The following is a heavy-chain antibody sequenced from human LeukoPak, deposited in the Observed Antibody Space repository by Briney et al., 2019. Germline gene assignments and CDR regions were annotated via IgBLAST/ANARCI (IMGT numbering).Heavy chain of an antibody. D-gene: IGHD1-26*01. CDR1: GGSISSGGYS. Sequence: SETLSLTCAVSGGSISSGGYSWSWIRQPPGKGLEWIGYIYHSGSTYYNPSLKSRVTISVDRSKNQFSLKLSSVTAADTAVYYCARASGEGRFDPWGQGTLVTVSS. CDR3: ARASGEGRFDP. CDR2: IYHSGST. V-gene: IGHV4-30-2*01. J-gene: IGHJ5*02.